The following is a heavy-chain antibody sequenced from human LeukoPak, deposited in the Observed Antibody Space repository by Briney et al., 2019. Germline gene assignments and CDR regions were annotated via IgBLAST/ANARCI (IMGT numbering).Heavy chain of an antibody. CDR1: RGSINNGGHC. CDR3: ARGAMGGANWFDP. D-gene: IGHD5-18*01. CDR2: IHYNGNT. J-gene: IGHJ5*02. Sequence: SETLSLTCTVSRGSINNGGHCWTWIRQHPGKGLEWIGYIHYNGNTYYNPSLKSRPTISLDTSKNQFSLELSSVTAADTAVYYCARGAMGGANWFDPWGQGTLVTVSS. V-gene: IGHV4-31*03.